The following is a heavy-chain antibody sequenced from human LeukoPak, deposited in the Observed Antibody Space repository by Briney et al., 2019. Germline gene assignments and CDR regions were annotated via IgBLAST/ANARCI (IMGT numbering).Heavy chain of an antibody. J-gene: IGHJ4*02. CDR1: GFTVSSNY. V-gene: IGHV3-66*02. CDR3: ARALNDYSNYYFDY. D-gene: IGHD4-11*01. Sequence: VESLGLSCAASGFTVSSNYMSWVRQAPGKGLEWVSVIYSGGSTYYADSVKGRFTISRDNSKNTLYLQMNSLRAEDTAVYYCARALNDYSNYYFDYWGQGTLVTVSS. CDR2: IYSGGST.